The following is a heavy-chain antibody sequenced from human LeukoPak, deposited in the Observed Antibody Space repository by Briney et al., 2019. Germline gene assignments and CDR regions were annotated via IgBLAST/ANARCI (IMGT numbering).Heavy chain of an antibody. CDR1: GFTFSSYW. V-gene: IGHV3-7*01. CDR2: IKQNGSEK. Sequence: GGSLRLSCAASGFTFSSYWMSWVRQAPGKGLEWVSNIKQNGSEKHYVDSVKGRFTISRDNAKNSLYLPMSSLRAEDTAVYYCTRVEETATTAAIIRKYSYYYYYMDVWGKGNTVTVSS. D-gene: IGHD4-11*01. CDR3: TRVEETATTAAIIRKYSYYYYYMDV. J-gene: IGHJ6*03.